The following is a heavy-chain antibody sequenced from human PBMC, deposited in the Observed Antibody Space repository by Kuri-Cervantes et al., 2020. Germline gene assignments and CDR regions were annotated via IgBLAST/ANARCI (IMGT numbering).Heavy chain of an antibody. D-gene: IGHD2-2*01. CDR1: GGSISSSSYY. J-gene: IGHJ5*02. Sequence: GSLRLSCTVSGGSISSSSYYWGWIRQPPGKGLEWIGSIYYSGSTYYNPSLKSRVTVSVDTSKNQFSLKLSSVTAADTAVYYRARGGRKYCSSTSCYLQNWFDPWGQGALVTVSS. CDR3: ARGGRKYCSSTSCYLQNWFDP. CDR2: IYYSGST. V-gene: IGHV4-39*07.